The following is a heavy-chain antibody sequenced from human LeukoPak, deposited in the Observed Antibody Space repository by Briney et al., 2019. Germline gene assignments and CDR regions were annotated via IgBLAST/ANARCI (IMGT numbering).Heavy chain of an antibody. CDR1: GFTFSNAW. D-gene: IGHD3-22*01. V-gene: IGHV3-15*01. Sequence: PGGSLRLSCAASGFTFSNAWMSWVRQAPGKGLEWVGRIKSKTDGGTTDYAAPVKDRFTISRDDSKNTLYLQMNSLKTEDTAVYCCTTESSNYDSSGYYFDYFDYWGQGTLVTVSS. J-gene: IGHJ4*02. CDR3: TTESSNYDSSGYYFDYFDY. CDR2: IKSKTDGGTT.